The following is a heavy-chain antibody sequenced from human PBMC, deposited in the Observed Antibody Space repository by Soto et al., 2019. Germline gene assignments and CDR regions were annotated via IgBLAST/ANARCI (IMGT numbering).Heavy chain of an antibody. CDR1: GYRFINYW. CDR2: IDPSDSYT. CDR3: VRHGNGTPFYFDF. D-gene: IGHD1-1*01. V-gene: IGHV5-10-1*03. Sequence: EVQLVQSGAEGKKPGESLRLSCQGSGYRFINYWISWVRQMPGKGLEWVGRIDPSDSYTVYSPSCQGHVTTSIDTAINPAFLEWRSLQASDTAMYYCVRHGNGTPFYFDFWGRGTLVPVSS. J-gene: IGHJ4*02.